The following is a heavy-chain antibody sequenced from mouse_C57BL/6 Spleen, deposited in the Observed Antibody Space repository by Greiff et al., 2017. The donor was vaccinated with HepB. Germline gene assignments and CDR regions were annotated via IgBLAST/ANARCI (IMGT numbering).Heavy chain of an antibody. V-gene: IGHV1-18*01. CDR3: ARGGYRNYFFYYAMDY. J-gene: IGHJ4*01. CDR1: GYTFTDYN. D-gene: IGHD2-5*01. CDR2: INPNNGGT. Sequence: VQLKQSGPELVKPGASVKIPCKASGYTFTDYNMDWVKQSHGKSLEWIGDINPNNGGTIYNQKFKGKATLTVDKSSSTAYMELRSLTSEDTAVYYCARGGYRNYFFYYAMDYWGQGTSVTVSS.